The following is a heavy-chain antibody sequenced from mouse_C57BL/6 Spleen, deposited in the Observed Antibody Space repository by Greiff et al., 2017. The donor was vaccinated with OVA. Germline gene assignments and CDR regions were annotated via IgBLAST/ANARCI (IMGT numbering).Heavy chain of an antibody. Sequence: EVQLQQSGPELVKPGASVKMSCKASGYTFTDYNMHWVKQSHGKSLEWIGYINPNNGGTSYNQKFKGKATLTVNKSSSTAYMELRSLTSEDSAVYYCASKLGAHFDYWGQGTTLTVSS. CDR1: GYTFTDYN. J-gene: IGHJ2*01. D-gene: IGHD4-1*01. V-gene: IGHV1-22*01. CDR3: ASKLGAHFDY. CDR2: INPNNGGT.